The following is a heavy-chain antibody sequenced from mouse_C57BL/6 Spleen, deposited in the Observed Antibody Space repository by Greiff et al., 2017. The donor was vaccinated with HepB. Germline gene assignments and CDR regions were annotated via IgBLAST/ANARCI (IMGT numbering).Heavy chain of an antibody. D-gene: IGHD2-14*01. CDR1: GYTFTDYY. J-gene: IGHJ1*03. V-gene: IGHV1-26*01. CDR2: INPNNGGT. CDR3: SKDVMGTRWYFDV. Sequence: EVQLQQSGPELVKPGASVKISCKASGYTFTDYYMNWVKQSHGKSLEWIGDINPNNGGTSYNQKFKGKATLTVDKSSSTAYMELRSLTSEDSAVYYCSKDVMGTRWYFDVWGTGTTVTVSS.